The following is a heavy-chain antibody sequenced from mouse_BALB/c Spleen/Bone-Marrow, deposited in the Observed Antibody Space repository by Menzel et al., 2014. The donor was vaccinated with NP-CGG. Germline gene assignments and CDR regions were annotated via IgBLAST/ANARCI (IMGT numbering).Heavy chain of an antibody. D-gene: IGHD2-10*01. V-gene: IGHV5-12*02. J-gene: IGHJ3*01. Sequence: EVKLMESGGGLVQPGGSLKLSCATSGFTFSDYYVYWVRQTPEKRLEWVAYISNGGGSTYYPDTVKGRFTISRDNAKNTLYLQMSRLKSEDTAMYYCASTYYGNPFAYWGQGTLVTVSA. CDR2: ISNGGGST. CDR1: GFTFSDYY. CDR3: ASTYYGNPFAY.